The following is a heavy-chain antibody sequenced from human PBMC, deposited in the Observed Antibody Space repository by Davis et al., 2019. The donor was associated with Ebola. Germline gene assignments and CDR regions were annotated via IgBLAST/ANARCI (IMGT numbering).Heavy chain of an antibody. D-gene: IGHD3-3*01. CDR1: GFTFSSYG. Sequence: GGSLRLSCAASGFTFSSYGMHWVRQAPGKGLEWVAVISYDGSNKYYADSVKGRFTISRDNSKNTLYLQMNSLRAEDTAVYYCAKDAPPYYDFWSGYMDVWGQGTTVTVSS. V-gene: IGHV3-30*18. CDR2: ISYDGSNK. CDR3: AKDAPPYYDFWSGYMDV. J-gene: IGHJ6*02.